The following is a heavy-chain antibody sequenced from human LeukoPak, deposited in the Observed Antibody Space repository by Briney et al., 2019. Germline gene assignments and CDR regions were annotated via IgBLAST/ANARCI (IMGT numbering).Heavy chain of an antibody. J-gene: IGHJ4*02. CDR1: GFTFSSYA. CDR3: AKSASGSYCSLDY. D-gene: IGHD1-26*01. V-gene: IGHV3-23*01. CDR2: ISGSGGST. Sequence: GGSLRLSCAASGFTFSSYAMGWVRQAPGKGLEWVSAISGSGGSTYYADSVKGRFTISRDNSKNTLYLQVNSLRAEDTAVYYCAKSASGSYCSLDYWGQGTLVTVSS.